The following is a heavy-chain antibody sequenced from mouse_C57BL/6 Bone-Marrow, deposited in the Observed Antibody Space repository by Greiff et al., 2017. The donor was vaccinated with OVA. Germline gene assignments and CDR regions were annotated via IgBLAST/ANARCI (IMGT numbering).Heavy chain of an antibody. CDR2: IYPGSGNI. J-gene: IGHJ2*01. D-gene: IGHD2-2*01. CDR3: ASSERLRGYVAY. CDR1: GYTFTDYY. Sequence: QVQLQQSGAELVRPGASVKLSCKASGYTFTDYYISWVKQRPGQGLEWIARIYPGSGNIYYNEKFKGKATLTAEKSSSTAYMQLSSLTSDDSTVYCCASSERLRGYVAYWGQGTTLTVSS. V-gene: IGHV1-76*01.